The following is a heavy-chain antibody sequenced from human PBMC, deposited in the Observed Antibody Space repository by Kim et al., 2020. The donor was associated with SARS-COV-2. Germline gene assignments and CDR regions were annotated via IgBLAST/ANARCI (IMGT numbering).Heavy chain of an antibody. CDR3: ARAYSSGWYPFDY. D-gene: IGHD6-19*01. V-gene: IGHV1-3*01. Sequence: YSQKFKGRVTITRDTSASTAYMELSSLRSEDTAVYYCARAYSSGWYPFDYWGQGTLVTVSS. J-gene: IGHJ4*02.